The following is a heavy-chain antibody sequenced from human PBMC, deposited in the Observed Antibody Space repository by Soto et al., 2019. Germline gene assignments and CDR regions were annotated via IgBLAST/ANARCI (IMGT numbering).Heavy chain of an antibody. V-gene: IGHV5-51*07. CDR3: ARLSIDGSSGWGAFDI. Sequence: GASQNSSCKGCGYRFTSYWIGWVHQMHGKGLEWMGIIYPGDSDTRYSPSFQGQVTISADKSISTACLQWSSLKASDTAMYYCARLSIDGSSGWGAFDIWGQGTMVTVSS. D-gene: IGHD6-19*01. CDR2: IYPGDSDT. CDR1: GYRFTSYW. J-gene: IGHJ3*02.